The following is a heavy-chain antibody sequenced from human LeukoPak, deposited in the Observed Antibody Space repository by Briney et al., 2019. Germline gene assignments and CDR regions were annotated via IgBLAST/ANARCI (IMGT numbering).Heavy chain of an antibody. CDR1: GFTFSNFA. Sequence: GGSLRLSCAASGFTFSNFAMTWVRQAPGKGLEWVSSIVGSSSTYYADSLKGRFTISIDNAKNSLYLQKNSLRAEDTAVYYCARIGAGSSRDYWGRGTLVTVSS. CDR3: ARIGAGSSRDY. J-gene: IGHJ4*02. D-gene: IGHD6-13*01. CDR2: IVGSSST. V-gene: IGHV3-21*01.